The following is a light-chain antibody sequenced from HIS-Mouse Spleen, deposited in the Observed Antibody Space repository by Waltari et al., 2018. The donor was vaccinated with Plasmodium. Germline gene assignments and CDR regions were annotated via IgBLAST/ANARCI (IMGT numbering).Light chain of an antibody. CDR3: YSTDSSGNHRV. CDR2: EDS. CDR1: ALPKKY. J-gene: IGLJ3*02. V-gene: IGLV3-10*01. Sequence: SYELTQPPSVSVSPGQTARITCPGDALPKKYAYWYQQKSGQAPVLVICEDSKRPSGSPERFSGSSSGTMATLTISGAQVEDEADYYCYSTDSSGNHRVFGGGTKLTVL.